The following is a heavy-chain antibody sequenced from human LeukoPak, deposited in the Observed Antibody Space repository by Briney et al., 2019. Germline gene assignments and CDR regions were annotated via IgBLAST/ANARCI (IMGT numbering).Heavy chain of an antibody. CDR3: ARGLMDDYGTDV. Sequence: GGSLRLSCAASGFTFSSYGMHWVRQGPGKGLVWVSRIYIDGGRSAYAYSVRGRFTISRDNAKNSVYLHMTMLTAEDTAVYFCARGLMDDYGTDVWGQGTTLTVSS. CDR2: IYIDGGRS. J-gene: IGHJ6*02. CDR1: GFTFSSYG. D-gene: IGHD3/OR15-3a*01. V-gene: IGHV3-74*01.